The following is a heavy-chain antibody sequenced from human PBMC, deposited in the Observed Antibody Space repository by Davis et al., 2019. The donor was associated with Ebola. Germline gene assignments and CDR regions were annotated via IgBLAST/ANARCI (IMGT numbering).Heavy chain of an antibody. CDR1: GYTFTSYA. V-gene: IGHV1-3*01. CDR3: ARDYSGYDYVMLGN. D-gene: IGHD5-12*01. Sequence: ASVKVSCKASGYTFTSYAMHWVRQAPGQRLEWMGWINAGNGNTKYSQKFQGRVTMTTDTSTSTAYMELRSLRSDDTAVYYCARDYSGYDYVMLGNWGQGTLVTVSS. CDR2: INAGNGNT. J-gene: IGHJ4*02.